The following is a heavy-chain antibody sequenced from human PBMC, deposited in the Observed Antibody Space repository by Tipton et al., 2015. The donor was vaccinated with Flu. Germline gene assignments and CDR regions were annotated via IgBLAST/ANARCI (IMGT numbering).Heavy chain of an antibody. V-gene: IGHV3-23*01. CDR3: AKVIPELVAGLDY. CDR2: FSVSGGAT. Sequence: GSLRLSCAVSGFTLTRYGMSWVRQAPGKGLEWISGFSVSGGATFFADSVKGRFTISRDYYKNTLYLQMNSLRAEDTAVYYCAKVIPELVAGLDYWGQGALVTVSS. CDR1: GFTLTRYG. D-gene: IGHD6-19*01. J-gene: IGHJ4*02.